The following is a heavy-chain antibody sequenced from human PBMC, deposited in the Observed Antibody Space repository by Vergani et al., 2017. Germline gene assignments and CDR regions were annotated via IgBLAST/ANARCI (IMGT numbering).Heavy chain of an antibody. CDR3: ATVPGLSPGIAEGY. D-gene: IGHD6-13*01. CDR2: IDPSDSYT. J-gene: IGHJ4*02. CDR1: GYSFTSYW. V-gene: IGHV5-10-1*03. Sequence: EVQLVQSGAEVKKPGESLRISCYGSGYSFTSYWISWVRQMPGKGLEWMGRIDPSDSYTNYSPSFRGHVTISADKSISTAYLQCRSLKASDTAIYYCATVPGLSPGIAEGYWGQGTLVTVSS.